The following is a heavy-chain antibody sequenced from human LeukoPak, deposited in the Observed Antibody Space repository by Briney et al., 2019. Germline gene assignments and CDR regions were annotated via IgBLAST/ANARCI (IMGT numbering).Heavy chain of an antibody. CDR3: AREHRVGGSGSYGVDY. CDR2: IYYSGST. V-gene: IGHV4-31*03. J-gene: IGHJ4*02. D-gene: IGHD3-10*01. Sequence: PSQTLSLTCTVPGGSISSGGYYWSWIRHHPGKGLEWIGYIYYSGSTYYNPSLKSRVTISVDTSKNQFSLKLSSVTAADTAVYYCAREHRVGGSGSYGVDYWGQGTLVTVSS. CDR1: GGSISSGGYY.